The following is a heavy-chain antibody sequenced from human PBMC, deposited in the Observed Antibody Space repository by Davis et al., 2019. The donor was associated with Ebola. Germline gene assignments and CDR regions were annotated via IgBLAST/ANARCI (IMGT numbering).Heavy chain of an antibody. CDR1: GFTFTSSA. D-gene: IGHD1-26*01. V-gene: IGHV1-58*01. CDR3: ATVRMWGGSYYFDY. Sequence: SVKVSCKASGFTFTSSAVQWVRQARGQRLEWIGWIVVGSGNTNYAQKFQERVTITRDMSTSTAYMELSSLRSEDTAVYYCATVRMWGGSYYFDYWGQGTLVTVSS. CDR2: IVVGSGNT. J-gene: IGHJ4*02.